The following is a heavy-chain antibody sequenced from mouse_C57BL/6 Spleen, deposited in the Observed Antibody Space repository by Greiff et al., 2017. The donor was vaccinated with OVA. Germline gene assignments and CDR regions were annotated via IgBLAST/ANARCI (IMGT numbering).Heavy chain of an antibody. V-gene: IGHV14-4*01. CDR2: IDPENGDT. Sequence: EVQVVESGAELVRPGASVKLSCTASGFNIKDDYMHWVKQRPEQGLEWIGWIDPENGDTEYASKFQGKATITADTSSNTAYLQLSSLTSEDTAVYYCTTSYYDYGWFAYWGQGTLVTVSA. J-gene: IGHJ3*01. CDR1: GFNIKDDY. CDR3: TTSYYDYGWFAY. D-gene: IGHD2-4*01.